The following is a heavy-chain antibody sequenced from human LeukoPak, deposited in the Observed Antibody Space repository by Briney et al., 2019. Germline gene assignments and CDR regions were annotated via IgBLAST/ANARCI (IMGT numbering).Heavy chain of an antibody. V-gene: IGHV1-69*01. CDR1: GVTFSRCA. J-gene: IGHJ3*02. Sequence: SVKVSCKAPGVTFSRCALSWVRQAPGHGLEWLGGIVPLAGTTNLAQKFQDRVTITADGSTSTIYMELSSLTSEDTAVYYCARDPGAPVRSFDIWGQGTMVTVSS. CDR2: IVPLAGTT. CDR3: ARDPGAPVRSFDI. D-gene: IGHD3-10*01.